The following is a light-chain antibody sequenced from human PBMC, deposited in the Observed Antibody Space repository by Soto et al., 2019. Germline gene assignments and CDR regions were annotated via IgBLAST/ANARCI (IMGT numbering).Light chain of an antibody. CDR3: TSYTIYTTVL. CDR2: VVS. Sequence: QSALTQPASVSGSPGQSITISCTGTSSDVGGYKYVSWYQQHPGKAPKLMIYVVSNRPSGVSNRFSGSKSGNTASLTISGLQAEDEAAYYCTSYTIYTTVLFGGGTKLTVL. V-gene: IGLV2-14*01. CDR1: SSDVGGYKY. J-gene: IGLJ2*01.